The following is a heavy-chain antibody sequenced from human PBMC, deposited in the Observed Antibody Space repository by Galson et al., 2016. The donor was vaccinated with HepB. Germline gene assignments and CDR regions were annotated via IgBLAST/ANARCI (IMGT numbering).Heavy chain of an antibody. CDR1: GASISINNW. Sequence: SETLSLTCAVSGASISINNWWSWVRQPPGKGLEWIGEIYHSGSTNYNPSLKSRVNISVDKSKNQFSLKLSSVTAADTAVYYCARAEKYSSGWYGFIDYWGQGTLVSVSS. CDR2: IYHSGST. CDR3: ARAEKYSSGWYGFIDY. D-gene: IGHD6-19*01. V-gene: IGHV4-4*02. J-gene: IGHJ4*02.